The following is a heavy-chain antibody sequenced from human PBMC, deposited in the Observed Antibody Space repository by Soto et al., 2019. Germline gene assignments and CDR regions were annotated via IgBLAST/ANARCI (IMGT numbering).Heavy chain of an antibody. CDR3: ARDDGXXWYESSLRIYYYYMDV. J-gene: IGHJ6*03. Sequence: GASVKVSCKASGYTFTGYYMHWVRQAPGQGLEWMGWINPNSGGTNYAQKFQGWVTMTRDTSISTAYMELNSLRAEDTTVYYCARDDGXXWYESSLRIYYYYMDVWGKGTTVTAP. D-gene: IGHD6-13*01. V-gene: IGHV1-2*04. CDR1: GYTFTGYY. CDR2: INPNSGGT.